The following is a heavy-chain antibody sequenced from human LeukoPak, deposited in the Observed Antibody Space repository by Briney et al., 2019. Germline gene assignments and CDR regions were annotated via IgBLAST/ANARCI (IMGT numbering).Heavy chain of an antibody. CDR3: ARAPPGGYCSGGSCYSHY. J-gene: IGHJ4*02. Sequence: ASVKVSCKACGYTFTRHGISWVRQAPGQGLEWMGWISAYNGNTNYAQKLQGRVTMTTDTSTSTAYMELRSLRSDDTAVYYWARAPPGGYCSGGSCYSHYWGQGTLVTVSA. CDR2: ISAYNGNT. D-gene: IGHD2-15*01. V-gene: IGHV1-18*01. CDR1: GYTFTRHG.